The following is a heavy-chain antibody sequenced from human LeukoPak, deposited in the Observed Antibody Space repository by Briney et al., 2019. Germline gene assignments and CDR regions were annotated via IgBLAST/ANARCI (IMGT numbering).Heavy chain of an antibody. CDR3: ARSPYGDYVDY. D-gene: IGHD4-17*01. CDR2: ISSSSSYT. Sequence: GGSLRLSCAASGFTFSDYYMRWIRQAPGKGLEWVSYISSSSSYTNYADSVKGRFTISRDNAKNSLYLQMNSLRAEDTAVYCCARSPYGDYVDYWGQGTLVTVSS. V-gene: IGHV3-11*06. J-gene: IGHJ4*02. CDR1: GFTFSDYY.